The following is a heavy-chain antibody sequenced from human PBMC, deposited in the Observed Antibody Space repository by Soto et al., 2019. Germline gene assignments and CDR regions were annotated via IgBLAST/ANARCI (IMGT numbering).Heavy chain of an antibody. J-gene: IGHJ6*04. D-gene: IGHD3-16*01. CDR3: ARDDQLGPYMEV. V-gene: IGHV3-21*01. CDR2: ISSSGRYI. CDR1: GFTLDSFT. Sequence: PGGSLRLSCAASGFTLDSFTMTWFCQVPGKGLEWVSSISSSGRYIYYGDSVKGRFAISRDNAKNSLFLQLNSLRAEDTAVYYCARDDQLGPYMEVCGRGTTVTISS.